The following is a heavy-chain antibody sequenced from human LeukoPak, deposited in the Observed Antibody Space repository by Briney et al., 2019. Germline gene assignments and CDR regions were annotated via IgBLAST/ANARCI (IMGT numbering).Heavy chain of an antibody. CDR3: ARDGSAAGGGGNFDY. CDR1: GGSISSGSYY. Sequence: PSETLSLTCTVSGGSISSGSYYWSWIRQPAGKGLEWIGRIYTSGSTNYNPSLKSRVTISVDTSKNQFSLKLSSVTAADTAVYYCARDGSAAGGGGNFDYWGQGTLVTVSS. CDR2: IYTSGST. V-gene: IGHV4-61*02. J-gene: IGHJ4*02. D-gene: IGHD6-13*01.